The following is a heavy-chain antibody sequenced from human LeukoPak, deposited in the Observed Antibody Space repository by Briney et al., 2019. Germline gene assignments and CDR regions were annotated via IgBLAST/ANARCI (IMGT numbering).Heavy chain of an antibody. CDR3: ARDHVVVTAILDY. CDR1: GFTFSSYT. Sequence: GGSLRLSCAASGFTFSSYTMHWVRQAPGKGLEWVAVISYDGSNKYYADSVKGRFTISRDNSKNTLYLQMNSLRAEDTAVYYCARDHVVVTAILDYWGQGTLVTVSS. CDR2: ISYDGSNK. V-gene: IGHV3-30*04. D-gene: IGHD2-21*02. J-gene: IGHJ4*02.